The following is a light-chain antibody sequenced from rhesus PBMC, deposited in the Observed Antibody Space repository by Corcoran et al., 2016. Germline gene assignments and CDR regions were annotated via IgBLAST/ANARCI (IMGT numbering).Light chain of an antibody. CDR2: KAS. Sequence: DIQMTQSPSSLSASVGDKVTITCRASQGISSWLAWYQQKPGKAPKLLIYKASSLQSGGPSRVSGSGSCTDFTLTISSLQPEDFATYYCLQYSSSPFTFGPGTKLDIK. V-gene: IGKV1-22*01. J-gene: IGKJ3*01. CDR1: QGISSW. CDR3: LQYSSSPFT.